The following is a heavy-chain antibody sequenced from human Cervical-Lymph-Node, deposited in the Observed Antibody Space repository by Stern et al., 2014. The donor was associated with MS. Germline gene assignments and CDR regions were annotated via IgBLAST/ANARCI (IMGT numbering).Heavy chain of an antibody. CDR2: ISDYNGHTIT. CDR1: GYTFASYG. Sequence: QVQLVQSGTEVKKPGASVRVSCKASGYTFASYGIHWVRQAPGQGLEWMGWISDYNGHTITNYAQSLQGRVALTTDPSTSTAYMDLRNLRSDDTAVYYCARGEGNWNYHYAFDLWGQGTMVTVSS. J-gene: IGHJ3*01. CDR3: ARGEGNWNYHYAFDL. V-gene: IGHV1-18*01. D-gene: IGHD1-1*01.